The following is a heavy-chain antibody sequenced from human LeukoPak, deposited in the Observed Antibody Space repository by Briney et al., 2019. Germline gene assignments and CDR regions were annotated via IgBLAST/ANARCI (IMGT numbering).Heavy chain of an antibody. J-gene: IGHJ4*02. Sequence: GGSLRLSCAASGFTFSDYYMSWIRQAPGKGLEWVSYISTSGATIYYADSVRGRFTISRDNAKNSLYLQMNSLRAEDTAVYYCARDGSSDYFDYWGQGTLVTVSS. V-gene: IGHV3-11*04. CDR3: ARDGSSDYFDY. D-gene: IGHD2-2*03. CDR2: ISTSGATI. CDR1: GFTFSDYY.